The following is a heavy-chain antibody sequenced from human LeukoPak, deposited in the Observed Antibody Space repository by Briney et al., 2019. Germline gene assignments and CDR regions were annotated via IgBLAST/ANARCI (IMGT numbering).Heavy chain of an antibody. D-gene: IGHD6-19*01. Sequence: ASVKVSCKASGYTFTSYDINWVRQATGQGLEWMGWMNPNSGNTGYAQKFQGRVTMTRNTSISTAYMELSSLRSEDTAVYYCARRSLISGWYWFDPWGPGTLVTVSS. J-gene: IGHJ5*02. CDR3: ARRSLISGWYWFDP. CDR1: GYTFTSYD. V-gene: IGHV1-8*01. CDR2: MNPNSGNT.